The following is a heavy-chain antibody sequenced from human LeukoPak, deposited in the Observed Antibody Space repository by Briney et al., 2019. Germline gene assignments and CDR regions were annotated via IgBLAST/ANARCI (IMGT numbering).Heavy chain of an antibody. J-gene: IGHJ4*02. Sequence: GGSLRLSCTASGFIFNDFWMSWVRQAPGEGLEWVASIRQDGGAKNYVDSVKGRFTISRDNAKKSLYLQMNSLRAEDTAVYYSAPPPIAATGNWGQGTLVTVSS. CDR1: GFIFNDFW. D-gene: IGHD6-13*01. CDR2: IRQDGGAK. V-gene: IGHV3-7*01. CDR3: APPPIAATGN.